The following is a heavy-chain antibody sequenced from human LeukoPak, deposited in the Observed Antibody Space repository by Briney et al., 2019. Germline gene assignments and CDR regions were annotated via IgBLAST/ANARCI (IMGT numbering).Heavy chain of an antibody. CDR2: ITRTGAYI. Sequence: PGGSLRLSCAASGFTFSNFNMNWVRQAPGKGLEWVSSITRTGAYIYYADSLKGRFTISRDNAKNSLYLQMNSLTAEDKAVYFCARDNETTVTFFDYWGQGTLVTVSS. CDR1: GFTFSNFN. J-gene: IGHJ4*02. D-gene: IGHD4-17*01. CDR3: ARDNETTVTFFDY. V-gene: IGHV3-21*01.